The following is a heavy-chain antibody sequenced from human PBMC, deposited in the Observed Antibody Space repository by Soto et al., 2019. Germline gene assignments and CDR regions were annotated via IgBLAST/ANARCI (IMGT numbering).Heavy chain of an antibody. V-gene: IGHV3-33*01. CDR1: GFTFSTYG. Sequence: QVQLVGSGGGVVQPGRSLRLSCAASGFTFSTYGMHWVRQAPGKGLEWVAVMWFDGKHQYYADSVKGRFTISRDNSKNTLYLQMNSLRADDTALYYCARWTYYDSSGYYYVFDYWGQGTLVTVSS. CDR3: ARWTYYDSSGYYYVFDY. D-gene: IGHD3-22*01. J-gene: IGHJ4*02. CDR2: MWFDGKHQ.